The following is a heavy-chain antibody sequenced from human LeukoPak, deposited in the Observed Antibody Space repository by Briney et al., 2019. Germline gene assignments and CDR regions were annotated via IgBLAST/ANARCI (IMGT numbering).Heavy chain of an antibody. V-gene: IGHV3-30-3*01. CDR3: ARGIAAFDY. CDR1: GFTFSSYA. D-gene: IGHD6-6*01. J-gene: IGHJ4*02. CDR2: ISYDGSNK. Sequence: PGGSLRLSCAASGFTFSSYAMHWVRQAPDKGLEWVAVISYDGSNKYYADSVKGRFTISRDNSKNTLYLQMNSLRAEDTAVYYCARGIAAFDYWGQGTLVTVSS.